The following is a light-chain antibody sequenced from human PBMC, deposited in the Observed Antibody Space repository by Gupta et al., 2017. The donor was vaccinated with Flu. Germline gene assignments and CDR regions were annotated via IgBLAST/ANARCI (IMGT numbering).Light chain of an antibody. CDR1: RSISSW. CDR3: QQYYIYST. Sequence: DIQMTQSPSTVYASVGDTVTITCRASRSISSWLAWYQQKPGSAPKLLIHEASVSESGVPSRFSGSGSGTEFTLTISSLHSDDFATYYCQQYYIYSTFGLGTKVEPK. V-gene: IGKV1-5*03. CDR2: EAS. J-gene: IGKJ1*01.